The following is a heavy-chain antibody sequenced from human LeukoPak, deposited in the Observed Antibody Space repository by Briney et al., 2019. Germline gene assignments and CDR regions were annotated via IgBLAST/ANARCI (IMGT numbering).Heavy chain of an antibody. CDR3: ARGGYSYGFWRYYFDY. Sequence: PSETLSLTCAVSGYSISSGYYWGWIRQPPGKGLEWIGSIYHSGSTYYNPSLKSRVTISVDTSKNQFSLKLSSVTAADTAVYYCARGGYSYGFWRYYFDYWGQGTLVTVSS. V-gene: IGHV4-38-2*01. D-gene: IGHD5-18*01. J-gene: IGHJ4*02. CDR1: GYSISSGYY. CDR2: IYHSGST.